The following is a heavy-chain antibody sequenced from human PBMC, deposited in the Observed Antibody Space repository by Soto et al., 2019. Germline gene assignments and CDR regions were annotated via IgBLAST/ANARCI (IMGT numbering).Heavy chain of an antibody. V-gene: IGHV3-33*01. Sequence: LRLSCAASGFTFSSYGMHWVRQAPGKGLEWVAVIWYDGSNKYYADSVKGRFTISRDNSKNTLYLQMNSLRAEDTAVYYCARDQGIAAAGTDGFDYWGQGTLVTVSS. J-gene: IGHJ4*02. CDR2: IWYDGSNK. CDR1: GFTFSSYG. D-gene: IGHD6-13*01. CDR3: ARDQGIAAAGTDGFDY.